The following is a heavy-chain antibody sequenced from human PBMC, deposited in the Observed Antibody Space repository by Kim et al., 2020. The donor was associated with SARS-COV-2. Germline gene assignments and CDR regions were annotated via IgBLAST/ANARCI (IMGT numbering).Heavy chain of an antibody. V-gene: IGHV3-33*01. CDR3: ARDGSSSWLILDY. CDR2: IWYDGSNK. Sequence: GGSLRLSCAASGFTFSSYGMHWVRQAPGKGLEWVAVIWYDGSNKYYADSVKGRFTISRDNSKNTLYLQMNSLRAEDTAVYYCARDGSSSWLILDYWGQGTLVTVSS. J-gene: IGHJ4*02. CDR1: GFTFSSYG. D-gene: IGHD6-13*01.